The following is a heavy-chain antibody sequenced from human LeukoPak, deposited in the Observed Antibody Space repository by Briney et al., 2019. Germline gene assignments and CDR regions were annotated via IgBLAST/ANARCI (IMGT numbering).Heavy chain of an antibody. CDR3: ARGKVDTAMVKRGYYYYYMDV. D-gene: IGHD5-18*01. CDR2: IYYSGST. CDR1: GGSISSYY. V-gene: IGHV4-59*01. Sequence: PSETLSLTCTVSGGSISSYYWSWIRQPPGKGLEWIGYIYYSGSTNYNPSLKSRVTISVDTSKNQFPLKLSSVTAADTAVYYCARGKVDTAMVKRGYYYYYMDVWGKGTTVTVSS. J-gene: IGHJ6*03.